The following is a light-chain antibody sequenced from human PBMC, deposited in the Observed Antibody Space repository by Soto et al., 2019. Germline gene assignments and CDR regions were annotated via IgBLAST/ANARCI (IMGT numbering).Light chain of an antibody. CDR3: QQYGRLPNT. J-gene: IGKJ2*01. V-gene: IGKV3-20*01. CDR1: QSVSNS. CDR2: DAS. Sequence: EIVLTQSPGTLSLSPGERATLSCRASQSVSNSLAWYQQKPGQAPRLLIYDASSRATGIPDRFSGSGSGTDFTLTISRLGPEEFAVYYCQQYGRLPNTFGQGTKLEIK.